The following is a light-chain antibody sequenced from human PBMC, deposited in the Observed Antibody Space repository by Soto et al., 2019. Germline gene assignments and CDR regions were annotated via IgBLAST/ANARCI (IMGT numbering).Light chain of an antibody. J-gene: IGKJ1*01. CDR3: QQYNDWPRT. CDR2: GAS. Sequence: EVVVTQSPAPLSVSPGERATLSCRSSQSVSTNYLAWYQQKPGQAPRLLIYGASTRATGIPARFSGSGSGTEFTLTISSLQSEDFAIYFCQQYNDWPRTFGQGTKV. V-gene: IGKV3-15*01. CDR1: QSVSTN.